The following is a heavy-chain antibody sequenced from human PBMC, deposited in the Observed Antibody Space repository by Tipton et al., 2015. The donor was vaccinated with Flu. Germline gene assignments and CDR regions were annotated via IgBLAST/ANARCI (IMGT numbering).Heavy chain of an antibody. D-gene: IGHD3-22*01. CDR3: ARVACQFPTSGSSGFCAFDP. CDR1: GGTFSSSA. CDR2: IIPVAGMI. J-gene: IGHJ5*02. V-gene: IGHV1-69*04. Sequence: VQLVQSGAEVKKPGSSVKVSCRASGGTFSSSALFWVRQAPGQGLEWVGRIIPVAGMINYAQKFQGRVTISAESSARTAYMELGSLRSEDTATYYCARVACQFPTSGSSGFCAFDPWGQGTQVTVSS.